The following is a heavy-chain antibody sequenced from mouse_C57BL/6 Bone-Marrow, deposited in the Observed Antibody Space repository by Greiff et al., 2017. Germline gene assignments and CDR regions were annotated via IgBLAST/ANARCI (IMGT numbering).Heavy chain of an antibody. CDR1: GYAFSSSW. J-gene: IGHJ4*01. V-gene: IGHV1-82*01. Sequence: QVQLQQSGPELVKPGASVKISCTASGYAFSSSWMNWVKQRPGKGLEWIGRIYPGDGDTNYTGKFKGKATLTADKSSRTAYMQLSSLTSEDSAVYSCAIYYGSSYYAMDDWGQGTSVTVSS. D-gene: IGHD1-1*01. CDR2: IYPGDGDT. CDR3: AIYYGSSYYAMDD.